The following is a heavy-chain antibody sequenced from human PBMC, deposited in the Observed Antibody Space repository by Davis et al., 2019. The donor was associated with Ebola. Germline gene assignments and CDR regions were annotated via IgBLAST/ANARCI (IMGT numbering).Heavy chain of an antibody. Sequence: PSETLSLTCAISGDSVAGGTGGWNWIRQSPSRGLEWLGRPYYSSKWYTGSAESVKSRINTSPDTAKNQFSLHLNSVTPEDTAVYYCARGWLRTGLDIWGQGTMVIVSS. D-gene: IGHD5-24*01. V-gene: IGHV6-1*01. CDR3: ARGWLRTGLDI. CDR1: GDSVAGGTGG. J-gene: IGHJ3*02. CDR2: PYYSSKWYT.